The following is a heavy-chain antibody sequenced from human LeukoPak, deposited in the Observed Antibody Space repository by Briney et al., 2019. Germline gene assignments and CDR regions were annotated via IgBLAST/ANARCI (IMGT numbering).Heavy chain of an antibody. CDR1: GFTFSSYW. D-gene: IGHD6-19*01. J-gene: IGHJ4*02. CDR3: ATDSSGWFSPDY. Sequence: GGSLRLSCAASGFTFSSYWMSWVRQVPGKGLEWVANIKQDGSEKYYVDSVKGRFTISRDNAKNSLYLQMNSLRAEDTAVYYCATDSSGWFSPDYWGQGTLVTVSS. CDR2: IKQDGSEK. V-gene: IGHV3-7*01.